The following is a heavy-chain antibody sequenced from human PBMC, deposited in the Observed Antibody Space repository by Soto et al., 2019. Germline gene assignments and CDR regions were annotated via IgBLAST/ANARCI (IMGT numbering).Heavy chain of an antibody. V-gene: IGHV3-33*01. CDR1: GFTCSSYG. CDR2: IWYDGSNK. Sequence: QVQLVESGGGVVQPGRSLRLSCAASGFTCSSYGMHWVRQAPGKGLEWVAVIWYDGSNKYYADSVKGRFTISRDNSKNTLYLQMNSLRAEDTAVYYSARPHTAMESAWYFQHWGQGTLVTVSS. CDR3: ARPHTAMESAWYFQH. D-gene: IGHD5-18*01. J-gene: IGHJ1*01.